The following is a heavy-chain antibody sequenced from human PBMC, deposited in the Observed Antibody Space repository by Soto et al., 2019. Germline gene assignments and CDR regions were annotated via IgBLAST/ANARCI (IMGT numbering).Heavy chain of an antibody. D-gene: IGHD2-2*03. CDR3: PGQGPGVKMDN. V-gene: IGHV4-39*01. CDR2: IYYSGST. CDR1: GGSISSSSYY. Sequence: PSETLSLTCTVSGGSISSSSYYWGWIRQPPGKGLEWIGSIYYSGSTYYNPSLKSRVTISVDTSKNQFSLKLSSVTAADTAVYYCPGQGPGVKMDNWGHGTLVTVSS. J-gene: IGHJ4*01.